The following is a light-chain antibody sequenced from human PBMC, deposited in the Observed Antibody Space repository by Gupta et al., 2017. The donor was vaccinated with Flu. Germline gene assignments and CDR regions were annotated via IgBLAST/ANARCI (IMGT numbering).Light chain of an antibody. CDR3: QQSYSTPPEFT. J-gene: IGKJ5*01. V-gene: IGKV1-39*01. Sequence: DIQMTQSPSSLSASVGDRVTITCRASQSISSYLNWYQQKPGKAPKLLIYAASSLQSGVPSRFSGSGSGTDFTRTISSLQPEDFATYYCQQSYSTPPEFTFGQGTRLEIK. CDR2: AAS. CDR1: QSISSY.